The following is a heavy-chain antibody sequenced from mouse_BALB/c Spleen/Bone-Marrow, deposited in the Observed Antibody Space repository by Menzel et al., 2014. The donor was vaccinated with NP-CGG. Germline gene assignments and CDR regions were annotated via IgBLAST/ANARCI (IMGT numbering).Heavy chain of an antibody. CDR1: GFTFTDYY. V-gene: IGHV7-3*02. Sequence: EVKLVESGGGLVQPGSSLRLSCATSGFTFTDYYMNWVRQPPGKALEWLGFIRNKANGYTTEFSASVKGRFTISRDNSQSILYLQVNTLRAEDSATYYCARYDGYSDNAMDYWGQGTSVTVSS. CDR2: IRNKANGYTT. CDR3: ARYDGYSDNAMDY. J-gene: IGHJ4*01. D-gene: IGHD2-3*01.